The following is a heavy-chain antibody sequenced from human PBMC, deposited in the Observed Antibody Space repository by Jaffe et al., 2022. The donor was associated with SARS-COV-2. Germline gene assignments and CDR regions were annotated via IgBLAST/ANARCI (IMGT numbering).Heavy chain of an antibody. CDR1: GFTFSSYA. CDR2: ISYDGSNK. CDR3: ARGPGDCSGGSCWDYYYYYGMDV. J-gene: IGHJ6*02. V-gene: IGHV3-30-3*01. D-gene: IGHD2-15*01. Sequence: QVQLVESGGGVVQPGRSLRLSCAASGFTFSSYAMHWVRQAPGKGLEWVAVISYDGSNKYYADSVKGRFTISRDNSKNTLYLQMNSLRAEDTAVYYCARGPGDCSGGSCWDYYYYYGMDVWGQGTTVTVSS.